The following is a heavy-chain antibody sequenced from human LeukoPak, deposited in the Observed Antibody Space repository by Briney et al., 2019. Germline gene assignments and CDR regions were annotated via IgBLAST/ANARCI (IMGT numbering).Heavy chain of an antibody. CDR2: INPHSGGT. CDR1: GLTFTGYY. V-gene: IGHV1-2*02. CDR3: VREGNELLSKNFDY. D-gene: IGHD2-21*02. Sequence: APVKVSCKASGLTFTGYYIHWVRQAPGQGLEWMGYINPHSGGTNSPQKFQGRVTMTTDTSISAAYMELSSLISDDTAMYYCVREGNELLSKNFDYWGQGTLVTVSS. J-gene: IGHJ4*02.